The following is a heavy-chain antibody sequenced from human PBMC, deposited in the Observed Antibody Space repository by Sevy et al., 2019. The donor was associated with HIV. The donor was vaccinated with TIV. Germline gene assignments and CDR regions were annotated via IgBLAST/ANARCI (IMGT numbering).Heavy chain of an antibody. J-gene: IGHJ4*02. V-gene: IGHV3-7*01. CDR1: GFTFSANW. CDR3: GHEAGGRFEF. Sequence: GGSLRLSCAASGFTFSANWMNWVRQAPGKGLEWVANIKGDGSDKHYVDSVEGRFTISRDNAKNLLYLQMNSLRVEDTAVYYCGHEAGGRFEFWGRGTLVTVSS. D-gene: IGHD1-26*01. CDR2: IKGDGSDK.